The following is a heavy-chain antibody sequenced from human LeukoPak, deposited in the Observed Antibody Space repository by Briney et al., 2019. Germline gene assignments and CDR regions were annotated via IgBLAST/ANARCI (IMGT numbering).Heavy chain of an antibody. J-gene: IGHJ4*02. D-gene: IGHD1-26*01. CDR1: GFTFDDYA. V-gene: IGHV3-9*01. CDR2: ISWNSGSI. Sequence: GGSLRLSCAASGFTFDDYAMHWVRQAPGKGLEWVSGISWNSGSIGYADSVKGRFTISRDNAKNSLYLQMNSLRAEDTALYYCAKHMGGATALFDYWGQGTLVTVSS. CDR3: AKHMGGATALFDY.